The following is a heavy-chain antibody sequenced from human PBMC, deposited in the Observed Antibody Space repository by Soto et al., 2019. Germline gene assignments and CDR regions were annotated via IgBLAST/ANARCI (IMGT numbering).Heavy chain of an antibody. CDR2: IYYTGST. V-gene: IGHV4-59*02. CDR1: GGSVSSYY. J-gene: IGHJ1*01. D-gene: IGHD2-2*01. Sequence: SETLSLTCSVSGGSVSSYYWSWIRQPPGKGLEWIGYIYYTGSTNYNPSLKSRXXXXXXXXXXXXXXXXXXXXXXXPXXXXXXXXGYCSSSICYFYFQHWGQGTLVTVSS. CDR3: XXXGYCSSSICYFYFQH.